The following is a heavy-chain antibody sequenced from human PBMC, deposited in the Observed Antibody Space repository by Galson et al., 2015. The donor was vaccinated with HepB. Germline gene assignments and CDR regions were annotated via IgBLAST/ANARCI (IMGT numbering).Heavy chain of an antibody. J-gene: IGHJ4*02. CDR2: ISANGGTT. D-gene: IGHD1-1*01. CDR1: GFIFSSYG. Sequence: SLRLSCEASGFIFSSYGMTWVRQAPGKGLEWVSSISANGGTTVYVDSVKGRFTISRDNTKNTLYLQMSSLRAEDTAVYYCAKKKIVQPGPYFDSWGQGTLVTVSS. CDR3: AKKKIVQPGPYFDS. V-gene: IGHV3-23*01.